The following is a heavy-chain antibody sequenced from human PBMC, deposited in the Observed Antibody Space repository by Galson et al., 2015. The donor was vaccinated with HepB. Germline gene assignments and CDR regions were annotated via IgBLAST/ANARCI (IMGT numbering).Heavy chain of an antibody. J-gene: IGHJ2*01. V-gene: IGHV5-10-1*01. CDR2: IDPSDSYT. Sequence: QSGAEVKKPGESLRISCKGSGYSFTSYWISWVRQMPGKGLEWMGRIDPSDSYTNYSPSFQGHVTISADKSISTAYLQWSSLKASDTAMYYCARQAGITGTTGYFDLWGRGTLVTVSS. D-gene: IGHD1-7*01. CDR1: GYSFTSYW. CDR3: ARQAGITGTTGYFDL.